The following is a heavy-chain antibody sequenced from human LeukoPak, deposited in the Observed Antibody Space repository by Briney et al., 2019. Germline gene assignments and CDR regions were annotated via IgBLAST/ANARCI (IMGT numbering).Heavy chain of an antibody. V-gene: IGHV4-39*07. CDR3: ARGVPYYNFDRSKRVPWGFDY. CDR1: GGSISSSSYY. J-gene: IGHJ4*02. CDR2: IYYSGST. D-gene: IGHD3-9*01. Sequence: SETLSLTCTVSGGSISSSSYYWGWIRQPPGKGLEWIGSIYYSGSTYYTPSLKSRVTISVDMSKNQFSLKLSSMTAADTAVYYCARGVPYYNFDRSKRVPWGFDYWGQGTLVTISS.